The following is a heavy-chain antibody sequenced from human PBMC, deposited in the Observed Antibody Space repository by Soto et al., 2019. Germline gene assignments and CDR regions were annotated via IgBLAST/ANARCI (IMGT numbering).Heavy chain of an antibody. CDR1: GGSISSYY. J-gene: IGHJ4*02. Sequence: QVQLQESGPGLVKPSETLSLTCTVSGGSISSYYWSWIRQPPGKGLEWIGYIYYSGSTNYNPSLKSRVTITVATSKNQFSLKLSSVTAADTAVYYCARWSMVRGDPFDYWGQGTLVTVSS. CDR3: ARWSMVRGDPFDY. D-gene: IGHD3-10*01. V-gene: IGHV4-59*01. CDR2: IYYSGST.